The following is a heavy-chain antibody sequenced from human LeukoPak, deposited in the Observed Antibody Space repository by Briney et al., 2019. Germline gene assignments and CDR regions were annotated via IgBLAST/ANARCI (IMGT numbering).Heavy chain of an antibody. CDR1: GGSISSSSYY. J-gene: IGHJ4*02. CDR3: ARGYDSSAYYPFNY. D-gene: IGHD3-22*01. Sequence: SETLSLTCTVSGGSISSSSYYWGWIRQPPGKGLEWIGSIYYSGSTYYNPSLKSRVTISVDTSKNQFSLMLSSVTAADTAVYYCARGYDSSAYYPFNYWGQGTLVTVSS. CDR2: IYYSGST. V-gene: IGHV4-39*07.